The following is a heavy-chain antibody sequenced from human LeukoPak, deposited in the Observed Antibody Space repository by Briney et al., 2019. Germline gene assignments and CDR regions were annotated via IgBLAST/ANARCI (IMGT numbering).Heavy chain of an antibody. CDR2: IYPGDSDT. CDR3: ARPYYDSSGYPVAFDI. Sequence: GESLKISCKGSGYSFTSYWIGWVRQMPGKGLERMGIIYPGDSDTRYSPSFQGQVTISADKSISTAYLQWSSLKASDTAMYYCARPYYDSSGYPVAFDIWGQGTMVTVSS. J-gene: IGHJ3*02. V-gene: IGHV5-51*01. D-gene: IGHD3-22*01. CDR1: GYSFTSYW.